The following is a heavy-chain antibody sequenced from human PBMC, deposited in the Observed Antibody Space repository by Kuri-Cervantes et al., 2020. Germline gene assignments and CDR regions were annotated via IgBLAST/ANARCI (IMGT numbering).Heavy chain of an antibody. CDR2: ISYDGSNK. J-gene: IGHJ5*01. CDR1: GFTFSSYG. Sequence: LSLTCAASGFTFSSYGMHWVRQAPGKGLEWVAVISYDGSNKYYADSVKGRFTISRDNSKKTLYLQMNSLRAEDTVVYYCARGGLWFDYWGQGTLVTVSS. CDR3: ARGGLWFDY. V-gene: IGHV3-30*03.